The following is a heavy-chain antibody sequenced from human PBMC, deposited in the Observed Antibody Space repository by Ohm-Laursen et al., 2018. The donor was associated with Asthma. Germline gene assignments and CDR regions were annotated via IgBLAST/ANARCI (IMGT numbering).Heavy chain of an antibody. CDR3: AKAPSGIFGVVNWFDP. D-gene: IGHD3-3*01. CDR2: ISWNSGSI. CDR1: GFTFSSYS. V-gene: IGHV3-9*01. J-gene: IGHJ5*02. Sequence: SLRLSCSASGFTFSSYSMNWVRQAPGKGLEWVSGISWNSGSIGYADSVKGRFTISRDNAKNSLYLQMNSLRAEDTALYYCAKAPSGIFGVVNWFDPWGQGTLVTVSS.